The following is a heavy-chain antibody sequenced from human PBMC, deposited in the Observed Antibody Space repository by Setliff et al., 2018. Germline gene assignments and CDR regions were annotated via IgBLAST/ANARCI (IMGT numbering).Heavy chain of an antibody. J-gene: IGHJ4*02. V-gene: IGHV1-3*04. CDR3: ARGRDFWSGYLVY. Sequence: ASVKVSCKASGYTFTNYAIHWVRQAPGQRPEWMGWINTGNANTKYSQKFQGRVTITRDASASTAYMELSSLRSEDTAVYYCARGRDFWSGYLVYWGQGTLVTVSS. D-gene: IGHD3-3*01. CDR1: GYTFTNYA. CDR2: INTGNANT.